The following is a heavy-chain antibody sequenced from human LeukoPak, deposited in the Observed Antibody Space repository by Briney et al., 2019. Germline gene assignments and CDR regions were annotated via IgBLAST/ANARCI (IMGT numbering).Heavy chain of an antibody. D-gene: IGHD3-3*01. CDR3: ANPGDYDFWSGQDLNHYYYYYMDV. CDR1: GYTLTELS. Sequence: ASVKVSCKVSGYTLTELSMHWVRQAPGEGLEWMGGFDPEDGETIYAQKFQGRVTMTEDTSTDTTYMELNSLRAEDTAVYYCANPGDYDFWSGQDLNHYYYYYMDVWGKGTTVTVSS. V-gene: IGHV1-24*01. CDR2: FDPEDGET. J-gene: IGHJ6*03.